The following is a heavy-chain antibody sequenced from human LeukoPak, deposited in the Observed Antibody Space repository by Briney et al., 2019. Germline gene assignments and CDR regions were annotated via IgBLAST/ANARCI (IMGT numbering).Heavy chain of an antibody. V-gene: IGHV3-23*01. D-gene: IGHD6-6*01. Sequence: GESLKISCAASGFTFSSYEMNWVRQAPGKGLEWVSGISNSGGSTYYADSVKGRFTISRDNSKNTLYLQMNSLRAEDTAVYYCAKETSSSFDYWGQGTLVTVSS. J-gene: IGHJ4*02. CDR2: ISNSGGST. CDR1: GFTFSSYE. CDR3: AKETSSSFDY.